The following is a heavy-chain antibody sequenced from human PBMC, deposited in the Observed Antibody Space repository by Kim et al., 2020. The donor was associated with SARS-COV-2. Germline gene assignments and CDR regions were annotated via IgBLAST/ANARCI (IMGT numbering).Heavy chain of an antibody. J-gene: IGHJ4*02. CDR2: INTDTGNP. CDR3: ARKFGPVDY. Sequence: ASVKVSCKTSGYTFTTYSMNWVRQAPGQGLEWMGWINTDTGNPTYAQGFTGRFAFSLDTSVRTAYLQISGLKTEDTAVYYCARKFGPVDYWGQRTLVTVSS. D-gene: IGHD3-16*01. CDR1: GYTFTTYS. V-gene: IGHV7-4-1*02.